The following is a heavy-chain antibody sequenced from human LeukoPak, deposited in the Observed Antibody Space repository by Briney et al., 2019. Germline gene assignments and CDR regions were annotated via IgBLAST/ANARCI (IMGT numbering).Heavy chain of an antibody. CDR2: ISRSGRT. CDR3: AQGGYFAFDI. J-gene: IGHJ3*02. CDR1: GFTFSTYD. D-gene: IGHD2-2*03. Sequence: GGSLRLSCAASGFTFSTYDMQWVRQAPGKGLEWVSGISRSGRTYYTDSVKGRFSISRDNSKDTLYLQMNSLRAEDTAVYYCAQGGYFAFDIWGQGTMVAASS. V-gene: IGHV3-23*01.